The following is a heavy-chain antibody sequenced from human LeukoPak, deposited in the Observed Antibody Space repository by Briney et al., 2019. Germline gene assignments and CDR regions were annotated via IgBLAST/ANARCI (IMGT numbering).Heavy chain of an antibody. J-gene: IGHJ4*02. D-gene: IGHD2-15*01. CDR3: ARDDCSGGSCYCDY. V-gene: IGHV1-69*06. CDR2: IIPIFGTA. Sequence: SVKVSCKASGGTFSSYAISWVRQAPGQGLEWMGGIIPIFGTANYAQKFQGRVTITADKSTSTAYMELSSLRSEDTAVYYCARDDCSGGSCYCDYWGQGTLVTVSS. CDR1: GGTFSSYA.